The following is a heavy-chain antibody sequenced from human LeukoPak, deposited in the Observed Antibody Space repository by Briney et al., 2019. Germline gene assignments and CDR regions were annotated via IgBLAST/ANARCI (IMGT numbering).Heavy chain of an antibody. CDR1: GDSISSSSAA. V-gene: IGHV6-1*01. J-gene: IGHJ4*02. D-gene: IGHD2/OR15-2a*01. CDR3: ARFEYGAPDY. CDR2: TYYRSRWFY. Sequence: SQTLSLTCTLSGDSISSSSAAWNWIRQSPSRGLEWLGGTYYRSRWFYDYTTSVKGRITINADTSENQFSLQLKSVTPEDTAVYYCARFEYGAPDYWGQGTLVTVSS.